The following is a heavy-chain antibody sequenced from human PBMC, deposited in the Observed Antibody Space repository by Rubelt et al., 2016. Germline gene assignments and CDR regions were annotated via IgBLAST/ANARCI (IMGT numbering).Heavy chain of an antibody. V-gene: IGHV4-38-2*02. CDR2: IYHSGST. CDR1: GFSISSGYF. J-gene: IGHJ4*02. Sequence: QVQLQESGPGLVKSSETLSLTCPVSGFSISSGYFWGWIRQPPGKGLEWIGSIYHSGSTFYSPSLKSRVTMSVDTSKNQFSLKLTAVTAADTAVYYCVRANYFDYWGQGTLVTVSS. CDR3: VRANYFDY.